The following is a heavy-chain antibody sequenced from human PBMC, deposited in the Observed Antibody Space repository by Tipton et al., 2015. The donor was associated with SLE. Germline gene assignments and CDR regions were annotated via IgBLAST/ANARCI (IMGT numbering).Heavy chain of an antibody. J-gene: IGHJ5*02. CDR3: ARGRGYLDWFDP. Sequence: TLSLTCTVSGASLSTGSDYWSWIRLPAGKGPEWIGRVYSGGSTSYSPSLSSRVYISIDTSRNQFSLHMRSVTAADTAVYYCARGRGYLDWFDPWGQGTLVTVSS. V-gene: IGHV4-61*02. D-gene: IGHD6-13*01. CDR1: GASLSTGSDY. CDR2: VYSGGST.